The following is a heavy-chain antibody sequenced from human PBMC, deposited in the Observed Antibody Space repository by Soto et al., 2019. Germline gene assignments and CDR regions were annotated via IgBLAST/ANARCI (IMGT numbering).Heavy chain of an antibody. CDR2: INPSGGST. D-gene: IGHD2-15*01. CDR1: GYTFTSYY. CDR3: ARAIVVVVAARWFDP. J-gene: IGHJ5*02. Sequence: ASVKVSCKASGYTFTSYYMHWVRQAPGQGLEWMGIINPSGGSTSYAQKFQGRVTMTRDTSTSTVYMELSSLRSEDTAVYYCARAIVVVVAARWFDPWGQGTQVTVSS. V-gene: IGHV1-46*01.